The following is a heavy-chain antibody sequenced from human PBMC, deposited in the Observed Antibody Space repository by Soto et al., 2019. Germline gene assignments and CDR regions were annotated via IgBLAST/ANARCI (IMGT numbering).Heavy chain of an antibody. CDR1: GGSISSYY. CDR2: IYYSGST. D-gene: IGHD6-19*01. CDR3: ARDLLVSSGWYFDY. V-gene: IGHV4-59*01. Sequence: LSLTCTVSGGSISSYYWSWIRQPPGKGLEWIGYIYYSGSTNYNPSLKSRVTISVDTSKNQFSLKLSSVTAADTAVYYCARDLLVSSGWYFDYWGQGTPGHRLL. J-gene: IGHJ4*02.